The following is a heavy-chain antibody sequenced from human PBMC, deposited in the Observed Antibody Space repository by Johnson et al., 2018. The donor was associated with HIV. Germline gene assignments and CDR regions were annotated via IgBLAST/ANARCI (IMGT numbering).Heavy chain of an antibody. CDR2: ISWNSGSI. D-gene: IGHD3-10*01. CDR3: ARGVRFGYYGSGSYYDPPI. CDR1: GFTFDDYA. Sequence: VQLVESGGGVVQPGRSLRLSCAASGFTFDDYAMHWVRQAPGKGLEWVSGISWNSGSIGYADSVKGRFTISRDNAKNSLYLQMNSLRAEDTALYYCARGVRFGYYGSGSYYDPPIWGQGTMVTVSS. V-gene: IGHV3-9*01. J-gene: IGHJ3*02.